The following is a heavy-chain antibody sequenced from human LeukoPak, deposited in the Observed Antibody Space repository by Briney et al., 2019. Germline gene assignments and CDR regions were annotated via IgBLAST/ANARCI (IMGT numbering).Heavy chain of an antibody. CDR2: IIPIFGTA. J-gene: IGHJ4*02. CDR3: ARLADYGDNDY. Sequence: SXXXSGGTFSSYAISWVRQAPGQGLEWMGGIIPIFGTANYAQKFQGRVTITADESTSTAYMELSSLSSEDTAVYYCARLADYGDNDYWGQGTLVTVSS. D-gene: IGHD4-17*01. V-gene: IGHV1-69*01. CDR1: GGTFSSYA.